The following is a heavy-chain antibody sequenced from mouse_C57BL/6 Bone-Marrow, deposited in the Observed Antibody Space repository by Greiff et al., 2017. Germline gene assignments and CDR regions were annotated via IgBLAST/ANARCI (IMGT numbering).Heavy chain of an antibody. CDR2: IYPGSGST. D-gene: IGHD1-1*01. CDR1: GYTFTSYW. CDR3: DLVITTVVAHYFDY. Sequence: QVQLQQPGAELVKPGASVKMSCKASGYTFTSYWITWVKQRPGQGLEWIGDIYPGSGSTNYNEKFKSKATLTVDTSSSTAYMQLSSLTSEDSAVFYGDLVITTVVAHYFDYWGQGTTLTVSS. J-gene: IGHJ2*01. V-gene: IGHV1-55*01.